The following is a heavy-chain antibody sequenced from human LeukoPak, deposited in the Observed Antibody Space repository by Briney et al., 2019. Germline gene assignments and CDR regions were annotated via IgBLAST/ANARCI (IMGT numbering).Heavy chain of an antibody. V-gene: IGHV1-69*13. D-gene: IGHD3-22*01. CDR1: GGTFSSYA. CDR3: ARDTYYYDSSGQGYYCYGMDV. J-gene: IGHJ6*02. CDR2: IIPIFGTA. Sequence: SVKVSCKASGGTFSSYAISWVRQAPGQGLEWMGGIIPIFGTANYAQKFQGRVTITADESTSTAYMELSSLRSEDTAVYYCARDTYYYDSSGQGYYCYGMDVWGQGTTVTVSS.